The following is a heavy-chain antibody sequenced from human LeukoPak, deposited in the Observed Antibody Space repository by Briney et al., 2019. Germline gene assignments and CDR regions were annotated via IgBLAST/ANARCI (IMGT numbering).Heavy chain of an antibody. CDR1: GYTFTRYG. Sequence: GASVKVSCKASGYTFTRYGIIWVRQAPGQGLEWMGWISANNGNTNYAQKLQGRVTITTDTSTSTAYMELRSLRSDDTAAYYCARGDSGYDFAPFDYWGQGTLVTVSS. CDR3: ARGDSGYDFAPFDY. CDR2: ISANNGNT. D-gene: IGHD5-12*01. V-gene: IGHV1-18*01. J-gene: IGHJ4*02.